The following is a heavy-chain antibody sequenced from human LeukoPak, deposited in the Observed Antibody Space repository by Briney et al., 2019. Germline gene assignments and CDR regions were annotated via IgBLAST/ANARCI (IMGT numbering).Heavy chain of an antibody. CDR2: IYSGGNT. Sequence: GGSLRLSCAASGFTVNNNYMTWVRQTPGKGLEWVSVIYSGGNTYYADSVKGRFTISRDNSKNTVYLQMNSLRTEDTAVYYCARAVPIRATPRYFDYWGQGTLVTVSS. V-gene: IGHV3-53*01. CDR3: ARAVPIRATPRYFDY. CDR1: GFTVNNNY. D-gene: IGHD6-19*01. J-gene: IGHJ4*02.